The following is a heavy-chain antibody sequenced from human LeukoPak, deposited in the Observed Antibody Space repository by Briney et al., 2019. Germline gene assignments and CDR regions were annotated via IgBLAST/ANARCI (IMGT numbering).Heavy chain of an antibody. CDR1: GGSISGTSYY. Sequence: SETLSLTCTVSGGSISGTSYYWGWIRQPPGKGLGWIGSIYYSGNTYYNPSLNSRVTISVDTSRNQFSLKLSSVTATDTAVYYCATVAPFDYWGPGTLVTVSS. CDR2: IYYSGNT. CDR3: ATVAPFDY. D-gene: IGHD2-21*01. V-gene: IGHV4-39*01. J-gene: IGHJ4*02.